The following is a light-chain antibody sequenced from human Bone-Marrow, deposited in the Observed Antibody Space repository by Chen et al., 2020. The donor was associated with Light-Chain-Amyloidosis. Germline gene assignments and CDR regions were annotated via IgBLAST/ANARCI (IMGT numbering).Light chain of an antibody. J-gene: IGLJ1*01. CDR1: SRDVGHYDY. CDR2: DVS. Sequence: QSALTQPASVSGAPGQSTTIACTGTSRDVGHYDYVAWYQQHPAKVPQLIIHDVSDRPSGVSDRVSGSKSGNTAALTLAGLQAEDEADYDCSANTSTFPYVFGTGTRLTVL. V-gene: IGLV2-14*03. CDR3: SANTSTFPYV.